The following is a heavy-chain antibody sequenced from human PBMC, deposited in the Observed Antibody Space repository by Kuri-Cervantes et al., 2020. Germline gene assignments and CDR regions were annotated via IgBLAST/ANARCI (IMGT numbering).Heavy chain of an antibody. J-gene: IGHJ6*03. CDR3: ARQGRGTYDKEYYYFYYMDV. CDR2: IYPDDSDT. Sequence: GESLKISCRASGYAFSSYWIGWVRQIPGKGLEWMGIIYPDDSDTRYSPSFQGQVSISADKSIRTAYLQWNSLKASDTAMYYCARQGRGTYDKEYYYFYYMDVWGKGTTVTVSS. V-gene: IGHV5-51*01. CDR1: GYAFSSYW. D-gene: IGHD3-22*01.